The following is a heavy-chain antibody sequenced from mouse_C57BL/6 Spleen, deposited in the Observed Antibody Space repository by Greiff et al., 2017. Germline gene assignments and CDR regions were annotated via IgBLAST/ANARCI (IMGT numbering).Heavy chain of an antibody. D-gene: IGHD2-1*01. CDR2: IDPSDSYT. CDR1: GYTFTSYW. Sequence: QVQLKQPGAELVKPGASVKLSCKASGYTFTSYWMQWVKQRPGQGLEWIGEIDPSDSYTNYNQKFKGKATLTVDTSSSTAYMQLSSLTSEDSAVYYCARRDYYGNYYYAMDYWGQGTSVTVSS. V-gene: IGHV1-50*01. CDR3: ARRDYYGNYYYAMDY. J-gene: IGHJ4*01.